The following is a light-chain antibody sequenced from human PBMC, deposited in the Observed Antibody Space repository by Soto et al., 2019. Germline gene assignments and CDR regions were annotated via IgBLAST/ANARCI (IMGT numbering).Light chain of an antibody. Sequence: EIVLTQSPGNLSLSPGARATLSCRASQSVSSNFLAWYQQKPGQAPRLVIYNASRRAAGIPDRFSGSGSGTDFTLTISRVEPEDFAVYFCQQYGGSPLYTFGQGTKMEIK. V-gene: IGKV3-20*01. CDR3: QQYGGSPLYT. J-gene: IGKJ2*01. CDR2: NAS. CDR1: QSVSSNF.